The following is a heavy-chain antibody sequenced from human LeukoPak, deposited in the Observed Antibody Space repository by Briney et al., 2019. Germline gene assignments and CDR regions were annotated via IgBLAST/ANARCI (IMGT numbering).Heavy chain of an antibody. CDR3: AKRPYCSSTSCPGGGGYFDY. V-gene: IGHV3-15*01. CDR2: IKSKTDGGTT. J-gene: IGHJ4*02. CDR1: GFTFSNAW. D-gene: IGHD2-2*01. Sequence: GGSLRLSCAASGFTFSNAWMSWVRQAPGKGLEWVGRIKSKTDGGTTDYAAPVKGRFTISRDDSKNTLYLQMNSLRAEDTAVYYCAKRPYCSSTSCPGGGGYFDYWGQGTLVTVSS.